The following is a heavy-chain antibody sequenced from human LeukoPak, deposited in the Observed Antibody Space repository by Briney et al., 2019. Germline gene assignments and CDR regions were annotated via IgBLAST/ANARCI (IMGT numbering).Heavy chain of an antibody. CDR2: VSKDGKTK. Sequence: GGSLRLSCAAFGFTFSNYAMHWVRQAPGKGLEWVAVVSKDGKTKFYVDSVKGRLTISRDNSKNTLYLEMNTLRVEDTAMYYCAKDAYYSSGTYYDSWGQGTLVTVSS. CDR3: AKDAYYSSGTYYDS. J-gene: IGHJ4*02. CDR1: GFTFSNYA. V-gene: IGHV3-30*18. D-gene: IGHD3-10*01.